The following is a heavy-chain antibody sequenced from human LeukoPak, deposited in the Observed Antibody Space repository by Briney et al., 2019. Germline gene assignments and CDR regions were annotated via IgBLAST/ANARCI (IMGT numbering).Heavy chain of an antibody. CDR2: IKSKTDGGTI. CDR3: TTDRYFDWLSSVY. J-gene: IGHJ4*02. D-gene: IGHD3-9*01. V-gene: IGHV3-15*01. CDR1: GFTFINAW. Sequence: GGSLRLSCAVSGFTFINAWMSWVRQAPGKGLEWVGRIKSKTDGGTIDYAAPVKGRFTISRDDSRNTLYLQMNSLKTEDTALYYCTTDRYFDWLSSVYWGQGTLVTVSS.